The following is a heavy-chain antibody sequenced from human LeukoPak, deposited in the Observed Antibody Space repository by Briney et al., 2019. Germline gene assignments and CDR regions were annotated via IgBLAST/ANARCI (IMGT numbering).Heavy chain of an antibody. CDR3: ASLYGSGKRWVDP. D-gene: IGHD3-10*01. Sequence: PGGSLRLSCAASGFTFSDHYMDWVRQAPGKGLEWVGRTSNKANSYTTEYAASVKGRFTISRDDSKNSLYLQMNSLKTEDTAVYYCASLYGSGKRWVDPWGQGTLVTVSS. CDR2: TSNKANSYTT. J-gene: IGHJ5*02. CDR1: GFTFSDHY. V-gene: IGHV3-72*01.